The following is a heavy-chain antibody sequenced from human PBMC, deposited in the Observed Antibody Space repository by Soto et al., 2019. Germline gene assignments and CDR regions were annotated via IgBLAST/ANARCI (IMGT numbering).Heavy chain of an antibody. Sequence: EVQLVESGGGLVQPGGSLRLSCAASGFTISSHWMHWVRQAPGKGLVWVSRVNSDGSSTSYADSVKGRFIISRDNAKNTLYLQMNSLRTEGTAVYYCVRSYRGTYGCFDPWGQGTLVTVSS. CDR2: VNSDGSST. J-gene: IGHJ5*02. V-gene: IGHV3-74*01. CDR3: VRSYRGTYGCFDP. CDR1: GFTISSHW. D-gene: IGHD1-26*01.